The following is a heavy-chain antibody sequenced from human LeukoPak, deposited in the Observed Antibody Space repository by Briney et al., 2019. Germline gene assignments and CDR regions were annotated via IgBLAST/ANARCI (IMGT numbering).Heavy chain of an antibody. CDR2: IYSGGST. D-gene: IGHD1-1*01. CDR3: ARVGGYSDYYYMDV. CDR1: GFTVSSNY. Sequence: GGSLRLSRAASGFTVSSNYMSWVRQAPGKGLEWVSVIYSGGSTYYADSVKGRFTISRDNSKNTLYLQMNSLRAEDTAVYYCARVGGYSDYYYMDVWGKGTTVTVSS. J-gene: IGHJ6*03. V-gene: IGHV3-53*01.